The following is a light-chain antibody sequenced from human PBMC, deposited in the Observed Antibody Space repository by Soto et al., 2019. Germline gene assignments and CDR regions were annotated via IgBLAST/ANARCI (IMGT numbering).Light chain of an antibody. Sequence: QSVLTQPPSASGTPGQRVTISCSGSSSNIGSNTVNWYQQLPGTAPKLLIYSNNQRPSGVPDRFSGSKSGTSASLAISGLHDEEEADYYCSSYAGSNNGGVFGTGTKLTVL. CDR2: SNN. J-gene: IGLJ1*01. V-gene: IGLV1-44*01. CDR3: SSYAGSNNGGV. CDR1: SSNIGSNT.